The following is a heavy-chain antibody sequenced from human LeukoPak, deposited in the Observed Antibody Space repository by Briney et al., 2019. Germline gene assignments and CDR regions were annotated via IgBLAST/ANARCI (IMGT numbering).Heavy chain of an antibody. V-gene: IGHV3-49*04. Sequence: GGSLRLSCTASGFTFGDYAMSWVRQAPGKGLEWVGFIRSKAYGGTTEYAASVKGRFTISRDDSKSIAYLQMNGLKTEDTAVYYCTVLGVVVPAAEGIWGQGTMVTVSS. CDR2: IRSKAYGGTT. CDR1: GFTFGDYA. J-gene: IGHJ3*02. D-gene: IGHD2-2*01. CDR3: TVLGVVVPAAEGI.